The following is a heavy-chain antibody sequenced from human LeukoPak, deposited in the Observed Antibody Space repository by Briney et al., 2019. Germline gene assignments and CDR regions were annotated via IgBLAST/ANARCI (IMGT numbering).Heavy chain of an antibody. CDR1: GGSISSYY. J-gene: IGHJ3*02. D-gene: IGHD3-22*01. CDR2: IYHSGST. Sequence: PSETLSLTCTVSGGSISSYYWSWIRQPPGKGLEWIGYIYHSGSTYYNPSLKSRVTISVDRSKNQFSLKLSSVTAADTAVYYCARAGANYYDSSGYFTFVQDAFDIWGQGTMVTVSS. CDR3: ARAGANYYDSSGYFTFVQDAFDI. V-gene: IGHV4-59*12.